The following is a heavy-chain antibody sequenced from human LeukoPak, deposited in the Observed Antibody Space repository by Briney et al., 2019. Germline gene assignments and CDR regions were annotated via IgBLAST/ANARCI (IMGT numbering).Heavy chain of an antibody. J-gene: IGHJ5*01. CDR3: TRGYCSSSSCSVKSWAKNWFDS. V-gene: IGHV1-2*02. D-gene: IGHD2-2*01. CDR1: GYTFTGYY. CDR2: INPNSGGT. Sequence: GASVKVSCKASGYTFTGYYMHWVRQAPGQGLEWMGWINPNSGGTNYAQKFQGRVTMTRDTSISTAYMDLSRLKSDDTAVYYCTRGYCSSSSCSVKSWAKNWFDSWGQGTLVTVSS.